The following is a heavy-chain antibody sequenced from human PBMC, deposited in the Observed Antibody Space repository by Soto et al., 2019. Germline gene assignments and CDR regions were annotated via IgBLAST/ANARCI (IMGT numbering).Heavy chain of an antibody. V-gene: IGHV4-59*01. J-gene: IGHJ4*02. Sequence: QVQLQESGPGLVKPSETLSLTCTVSGGAISSDSWSWIRQSPGKALEWIGYSYYNGATKYNPSLKSRVTISVDTSQNQFSLRLTSVTAAYTAVYYCARRSRSSSGWYFLDYWGQGTLVTVSS. CDR3: ARRSRSSSGWYFLDY. CDR2: SYYNGAT. CDR1: GGAISSDS. D-gene: IGHD6-19*01.